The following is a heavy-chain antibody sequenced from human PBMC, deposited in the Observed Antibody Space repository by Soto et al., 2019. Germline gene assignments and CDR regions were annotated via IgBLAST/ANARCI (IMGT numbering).Heavy chain of an antibody. V-gene: IGHV1-69*04. J-gene: IGHJ5*02. CDR2: IVPLLNIP. CDR1: GGTFSNHS. CDR3: ARDVAAAAP. D-gene: IGHD6-13*01. Sequence: SVKVSCKSSGGTFSNHSITWVRQAPGQGLEWMGRIVPLLNIPNYAQKFQGRVTITADKSTGTAYMELSSLRSEDTAVYYCARDVAAAAPWGQGTLVTVSS.